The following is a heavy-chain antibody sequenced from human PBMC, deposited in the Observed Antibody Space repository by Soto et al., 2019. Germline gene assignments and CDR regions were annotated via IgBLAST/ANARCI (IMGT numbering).Heavy chain of an antibody. CDR3: ARRYGGAIDY. CDR1: GGSLSSYY. CDR2: IYYSGST. Sequence: SETLSLTCTVSGGSLSSYYWSWIWQPPGKGLEWIGYIYYSGSTNYNPSLKSRVTISVDTSKNQFSLKLSSVTAADTAVYYCARRYGGAIDYWGQGTLVTVSS. V-gene: IGHV4-59*08. D-gene: IGHD4-17*01. J-gene: IGHJ4*02.